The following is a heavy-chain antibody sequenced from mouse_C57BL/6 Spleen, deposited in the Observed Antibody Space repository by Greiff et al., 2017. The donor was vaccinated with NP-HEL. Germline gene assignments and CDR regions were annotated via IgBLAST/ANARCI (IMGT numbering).Heavy chain of an antibody. D-gene: IGHD2-2*01. CDR1: GFNIKDDY. V-gene: IGHV14-4*01. J-gene: IGHJ4*01. CDR3: TTGVTTGYYAMDY. CDR2: LDPENGDT. Sequence: DVKLQESGAELVRPGASVKLSCTASGFNIKDDYMHWVKQRPEQGLEWIGWLDPENGDTEYASKFQGKATITADTSSNTAYLQLSSLTSEDTAVYYCTTGVTTGYYAMDYWGQGTSVTVSS.